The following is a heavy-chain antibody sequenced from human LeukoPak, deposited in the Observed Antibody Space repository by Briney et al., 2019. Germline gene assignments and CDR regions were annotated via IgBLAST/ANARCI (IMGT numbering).Heavy chain of an antibody. Sequence: ASVKVSRKASGYTFTSYDMNWVRQATGQGLEWMGWMNPNSGNTGYAQKFQGGVTMTRDTSISTAYMELNSLRPEDTAVYYCARGDATAMAIDYWGQGTLVTVSS. CDR1: GYTFTSYD. J-gene: IGHJ4*01. CDR2: MNPNSGNT. CDR3: ARGDATAMAIDY. D-gene: IGHD5-18*01. V-gene: IGHV1-8*01.